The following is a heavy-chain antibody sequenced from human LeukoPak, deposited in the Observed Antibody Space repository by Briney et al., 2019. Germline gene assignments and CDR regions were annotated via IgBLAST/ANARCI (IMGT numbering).Heavy chain of an antibody. V-gene: IGHV1-2*06. CDR1: GGTFSSYA. CDR2: INPNTGVT. Sequence: ASVKVSCKASGGTFSSYAISWVRQAPGQGLEWMGQINPNTGVTNYAQKFQGRVTMTRDTSISTAYMDLSRLTSDDTAVYYCARLTRTDGYYFDSWGQGTLVTVSS. CDR3: ARLTRTDGYYFDS. D-gene: IGHD5-24*01. J-gene: IGHJ4*02.